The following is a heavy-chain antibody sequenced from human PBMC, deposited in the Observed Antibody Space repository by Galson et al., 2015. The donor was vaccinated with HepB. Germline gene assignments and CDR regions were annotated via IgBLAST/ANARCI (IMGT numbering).Heavy chain of an antibody. CDR3: ARSDYYGSGTTEY. V-gene: IGHV3-33*08. J-gene: IGHJ4*02. Sequence: SLRLSCAASGFTFSSYGMHWVRQAPGKGLEWVAVIWYDGNNKYYADSVKGRFTISRDNSKNTLYLRMNSLRVEDTAVYYRARSDYYGSGTTEYWGQGILVTVSS. CDR2: IWYDGNNK. D-gene: IGHD3-10*01. CDR1: GFTFSSYG.